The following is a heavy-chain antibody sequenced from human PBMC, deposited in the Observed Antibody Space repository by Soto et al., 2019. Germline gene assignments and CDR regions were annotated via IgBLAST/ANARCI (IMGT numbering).Heavy chain of an antibody. CDR2: ISCGGDTT. CDR3: AKGRGGSGSLTPRVDL. Sequence: EVQLLESGGGLVQPGGSLRLSCAASGFTFNNYAMTWVRQAPGKGLEWVSAISCGGDTTSYADSVKGRFTVSRYGSKNTLYLQMSSLRAEDTALYYCAKGRGGSGSLTPRVDLWGQGNLVTVSS. J-gene: IGHJ4*02. V-gene: IGHV3-23*01. CDR1: GFTFNNYA. D-gene: IGHD3-10*01.